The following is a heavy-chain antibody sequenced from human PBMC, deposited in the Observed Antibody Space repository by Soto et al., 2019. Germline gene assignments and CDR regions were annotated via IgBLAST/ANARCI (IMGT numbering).Heavy chain of an antibody. D-gene: IGHD6-13*01. V-gene: IGHV1-69*13. J-gene: IGHJ6*02. CDR2: IIPIFGTA. Sequence: VASVKVSCKASGGTFSSYAISWVRQAPGQGLEWMGGIIPIFGTANYAQKFQGRVTITADESTSTAYMELSSLRSEDTAVYYCARGGKAAEVYYGMDVWGQGTTVTVSS. CDR3: ARGGKAAEVYYGMDV. CDR1: GGTFSSYA.